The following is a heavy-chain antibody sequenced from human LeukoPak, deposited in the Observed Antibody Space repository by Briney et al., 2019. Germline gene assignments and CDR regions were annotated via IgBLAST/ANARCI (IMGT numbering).Heavy chain of an antibody. CDR3: AKDLRTAMAYGDDY. D-gene: IGHD5-18*01. J-gene: IGHJ4*02. Sequence: PGGSLRLSCVASGFTFSMYAMSWVRQAPGKGLEWVSSIGGDAVRTDYADSVKGRFAFSRDNSKNTLYLQMNSLRAEDTAVYYCAKDLRTAMAYGDDYWGQGTLVTVSS. CDR2: IGGDAVRT. CDR1: GFTFSMYA. V-gene: IGHV3-23*01.